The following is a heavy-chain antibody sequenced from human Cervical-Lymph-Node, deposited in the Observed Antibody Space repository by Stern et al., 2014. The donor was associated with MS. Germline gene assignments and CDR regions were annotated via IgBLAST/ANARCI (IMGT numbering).Heavy chain of an antibody. J-gene: IGHJ4*02. CDR3: TSEPLDWTYYFDQ. CDR1: GITLSDSP. CDR2: IRTKPHSYAT. V-gene: IGHV3-73*01. D-gene: IGHD3-9*01. Sequence: EVQLVESGGGVVQPGGSLKLSCVGSGITLSDSPVHWVRQASGKGLEWVGRIRTKPHSYATAYAASVKDRFSISRDDSKNMAYLQMNSLKTEDTAVYYCTSEPLDWTYYFDQWGQGTLVTVSS.